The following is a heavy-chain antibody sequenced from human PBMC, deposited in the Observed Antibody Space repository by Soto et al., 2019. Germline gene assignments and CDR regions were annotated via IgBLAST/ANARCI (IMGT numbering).Heavy chain of an antibody. CDR2: IYYSGSA. Sequence: PSEILCLTCTVSGGYISSGDYSWSWIRQHQGKCLEWIGYIYYSGSAYYNPSLKSRVTISVDSSKNYFSLRLSSVTSADTAVYYCSSWKYYYDRSGYYYFYYWGQGTLVSVAS. J-gene: IGHJ4*02. D-gene: IGHD3-22*01. V-gene: IGHV4-30-4*01. CDR3: SSWKYYYDRSGYYYFYY. CDR1: GGYISSGDYS.